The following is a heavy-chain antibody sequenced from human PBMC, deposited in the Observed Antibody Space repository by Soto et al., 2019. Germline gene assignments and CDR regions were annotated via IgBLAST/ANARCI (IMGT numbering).Heavy chain of an antibody. CDR2: ISAYNGNT. D-gene: IGHD3-22*01. CDR3: ARGGPIYDSSGYYYEYFQH. V-gene: IGHV1-18*01. Sequence: QVQLVQSGAEVKKPGASVKVSCKASGYTFTSYGISWVRQAPGQGLEWMGWISAYNGNTNYAQKLQGRVTMTTETSTSTAYMEVRSLRSDDTAVYYCARGGPIYDSSGYYYEYFQHWGQGTLVTVSS. CDR1: GYTFTSYG. J-gene: IGHJ1*01.